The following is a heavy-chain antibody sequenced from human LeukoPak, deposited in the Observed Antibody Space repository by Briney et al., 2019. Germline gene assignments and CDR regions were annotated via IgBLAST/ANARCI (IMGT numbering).Heavy chain of an antibody. CDR3: ARDNDATGAPYYYYGMDV. V-gene: IGHV3-53*01. CDR1: GFTVSSNY. Sequence: GGSLRLSCAASGFTVSSNYMSWVRQAPGKGLEWVSVIYSGGSTYYADSVKGRFTISRDNSKNTLYLQMNSPRAEDTAVYYCARDNDATGAPYYYYGMDVWGQGTTVTVSS. J-gene: IGHJ6*02. D-gene: IGHD4/OR15-4a*01. CDR2: IYSGGST.